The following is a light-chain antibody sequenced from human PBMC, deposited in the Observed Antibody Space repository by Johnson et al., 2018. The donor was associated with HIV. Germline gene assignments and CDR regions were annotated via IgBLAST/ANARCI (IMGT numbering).Light chain of an antibody. CDR3: GTWDSSLSAGNV. J-gene: IGLJ1*01. Sequence: QSVLTQPPSVSAAPGQKVTISCSGSNSNIGNNYVSWYQQLPGTAPKLLIYDNNKRPSGIPDRFSGSKSGTSATLGITGLQTGDEADYYCGTWDSSLSAGNVFGTGTNVTVL. CDR1: NSNIGNNY. V-gene: IGLV1-51*01. CDR2: DNN.